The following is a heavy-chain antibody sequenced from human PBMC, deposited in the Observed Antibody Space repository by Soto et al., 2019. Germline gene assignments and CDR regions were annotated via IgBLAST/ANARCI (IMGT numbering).Heavy chain of an antibody. Sequence: ASVKVSCKASGYTFTGYYMHWVRQAPGQGLEWMGWINPNSGGTNYAQKFQGWVTMTRDTSISTAYMELSRLRSDDTAVYYFARAGYCSGGSCSYYYYGMDVWGQGTTVTVSS. J-gene: IGHJ6*02. CDR1: GYTFTGYY. CDR3: ARAGYCSGGSCSYYYYGMDV. CDR2: INPNSGGT. V-gene: IGHV1-2*04. D-gene: IGHD2-15*01.